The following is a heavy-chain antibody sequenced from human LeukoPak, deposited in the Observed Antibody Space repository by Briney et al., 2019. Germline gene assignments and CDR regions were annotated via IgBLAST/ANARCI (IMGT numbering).Heavy chain of an antibody. CDR2: IIPSGGSA. J-gene: IGHJ3*02. CDR1: GYTFTSYY. CDR3: ARTLYYYDSSAYYPGAFDI. D-gene: IGHD3-22*01. V-gene: IGHV1-46*01. Sequence: ASVTVSCKSSGYTFTSYYMHWVRQAPGEGLEWMGIIIPSGGSASYAQKFQGRVTMTRDTSTSTVYMELSSLRSEDTAVYYCARTLYYYDSSAYYPGAFDIWGQGTMVTVSS.